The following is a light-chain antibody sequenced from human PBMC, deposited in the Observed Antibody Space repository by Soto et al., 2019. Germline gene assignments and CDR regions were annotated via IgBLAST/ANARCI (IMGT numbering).Light chain of an antibody. CDR2: EVS. CDR3: SSFAGSKV. CDR1: SSDVGANNY. Sequence: QSALTQPPSASGSPGQSVTISCTGSSSDVGANNYVSWYQQHPGKAPKLMIYEVSKRPSGVPDRFSGSKSCNTASLTVSGLQAEDEADYYCSSFAGSKVFGGGTKLTVL. V-gene: IGLV2-8*01. J-gene: IGLJ2*01.